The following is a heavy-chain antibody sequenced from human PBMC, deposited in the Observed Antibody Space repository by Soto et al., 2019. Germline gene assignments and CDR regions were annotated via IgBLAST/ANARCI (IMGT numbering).Heavy chain of an antibody. V-gene: IGHV1-46*01. Sequence: QVQLGQSGAEVKKPGASVRISCRASGYSFTSTYVHWVRQAPGQGPEWMGIINPAGGTTYYAQKFQGRLTITSDTFTDTVFMDLNDLTSEDTAVYFCALKVVTYYDNWGQGTLLTVSS. D-gene: IGHD2-21*02. CDR1: GYSFTSTY. J-gene: IGHJ4*02. CDR3: ALKVVTYYDN. CDR2: INPAGGTT.